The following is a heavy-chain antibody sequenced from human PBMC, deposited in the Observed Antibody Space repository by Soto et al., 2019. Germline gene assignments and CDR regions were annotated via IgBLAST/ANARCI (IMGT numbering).Heavy chain of an antibody. CDR1: SGSISSSNW. V-gene: IGHV4-4*02. Sequence: QVQLQESGPGLVKPSGTLSLTCAVSSGSISSSNWWSWVRQPPGKGLGWIGEIYHSGSTNDNPSLKGRVTIAVDKSRNQFSLKRSSVTAADTAVYYCAALNDYVGNGMDVWGKGTTVTVSS. D-gene: IGHD4-17*01. CDR3: AALNDYVGNGMDV. CDR2: IYHSGST. J-gene: IGHJ6*04.